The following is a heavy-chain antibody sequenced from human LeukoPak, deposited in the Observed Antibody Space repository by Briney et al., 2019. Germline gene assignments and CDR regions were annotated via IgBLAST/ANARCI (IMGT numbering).Heavy chain of an antibody. V-gene: IGHV3-7*04. Sequence: GGSLRLSCAASGFTFSSYWMSWVRQAPGKGLEWVANFKHDGSEKYYVDSVKGRFTISRDNAKNSLYLQMNSLRAEDTAVYYCAREVPGYYDSSGYYDYWGQGTLVTVSS. CDR3: AREVPGYYDSSGYYDY. D-gene: IGHD3-22*01. J-gene: IGHJ4*02. CDR1: GFTFSSYW. CDR2: FKHDGSEK.